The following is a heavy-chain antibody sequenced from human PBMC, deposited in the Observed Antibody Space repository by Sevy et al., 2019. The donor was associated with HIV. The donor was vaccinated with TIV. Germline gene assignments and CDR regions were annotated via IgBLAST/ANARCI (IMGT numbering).Heavy chain of an antibody. CDR3: AIWYSSSRFVILYYYSYCMDV. D-gene: IGHD6-13*01. V-gene: IGHV3-9*01. Sequence: GGSLRLSCAASGFTFDDYAMHWVRQAPGKGLEWDSGISWNSGSVGYADSVKGRFTIFRDNAKNSLYLQMNSLRAEETALYYCAIWYSSSRFVILYYYSYCMDVWGQGTTVTVSS. CDR1: GFTFDDYA. CDR2: ISWNSGSV. J-gene: IGHJ6*02.